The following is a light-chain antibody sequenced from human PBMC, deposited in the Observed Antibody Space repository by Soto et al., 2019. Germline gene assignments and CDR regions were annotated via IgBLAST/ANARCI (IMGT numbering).Light chain of an antibody. CDR2: DAS. V-gene: IGKV1-39*01. CDR3: HQSNLYFP. J-gene: IGKJ5*01. CDR1: QSISSF. Sequence: TQSPSSLSSSLGDRVTITCRSSQSISSFLNWYQQKPGKAPKLLIYDASSLQSGVPSRFSGSGSGTEFTLTISCLQTDDIATYYSHQSNLYFPFCQGTLPAIK.